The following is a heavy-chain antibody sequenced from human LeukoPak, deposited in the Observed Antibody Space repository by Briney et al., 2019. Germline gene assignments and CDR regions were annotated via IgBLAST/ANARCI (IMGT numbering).Heavy chain of an antibody. CDR2: ISRSGGST. CDR3: ARDQGAYCSGGSCTAFDI. V-gene: IGHV3-21*01. CDR1: GFTFSNYN. J-gene: IGHJ3*02. Sequence: GGSLRLSCVGFGFTFSNYNLNWVRQAPGKGLEWVSSISRSGGSTYYAESVKGRLTISRDNAESSVYLQVNSLRVEDTAVYYCARDQGAYCSGGSCTAFDIWGQGAMVTVSS. D-gene: IGHD2-15*01.